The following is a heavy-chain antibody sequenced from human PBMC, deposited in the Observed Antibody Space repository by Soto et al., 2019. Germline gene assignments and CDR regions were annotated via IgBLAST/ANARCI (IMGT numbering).Heavy chain of an antibody. CDR3: ARGKGWVDP. V-gene: IGHV3-7*05. Sequence: GGSLRLSCGGSGFSLSPYWMTWVRQAPGKGLEWVAKINPDGSEAAYVDFVRGRFTISRDNAKNSLYLQMDSLRVDDTAVYFCARGKGWVDPWGQGTLVTVSS. CDR2: INPDGSEA. J-gene: IGHJ5*02. CDR1: GFSLSPYW.